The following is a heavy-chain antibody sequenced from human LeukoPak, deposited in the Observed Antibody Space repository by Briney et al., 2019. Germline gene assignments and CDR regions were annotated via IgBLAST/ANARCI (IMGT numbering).Heavy chain of an antibody. CDR2: IKQDGSEK. J-gene: IGHJ4*02. Sequence: GGSLRLSCAASGFTFSSYWMSWVRQAPGKGLEWVANIKQDGSEKYYVDSVKGRFTISRDNAKNSLYLQMNSLRAEDTAVYYCARASGGVLRFLEWLSSFDYWGQGTLVTVSS. D-gene: IGHD3-3*01. CDR3: ARASGGVLRFLEWLSSFDY. V-gene: IGHV3-7*01. CDR1: GFTFSSYW.